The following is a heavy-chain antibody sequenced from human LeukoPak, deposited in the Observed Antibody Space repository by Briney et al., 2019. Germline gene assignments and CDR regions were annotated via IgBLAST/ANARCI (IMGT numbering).Heavy chain of an antibody. D-gene: IGHD1-26*01. V-gene: IGHV4-4*02. CDR1: GGSISSSNW. CDR2: IYHSGST. Sequence: SETLSLTCAVSGGSISSSNWWSWVRQPPGKGLEWIGEIYHSGSTNYNPSLKSRVTISVDTSKNQFSLKLSSVTAADTAVYYCAREGGSYSTHDAFDIWGQGTMVTVSS. CDR3: AREGGSYSTHDAFDI. J-gene: IGHJ3*02.